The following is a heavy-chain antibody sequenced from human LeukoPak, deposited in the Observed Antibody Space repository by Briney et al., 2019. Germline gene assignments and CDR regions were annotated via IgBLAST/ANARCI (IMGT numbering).Heavy chain of an antibody. CDR3: ARGPPPDFDY. J-gene: IGHJ4*02. V-gene: IGHV4-30-4*01. Sequence: SETLSLTCTVSGGSISSGDYYWSWIRQPPGKGLEWIGYIYYSGSTYYNPSLKSRVTMSVDTSKNQFSLNLNSVTAADTAVYYCARGPPPDFDYWGQGTLVTVSS. CDR2: IYYSGST. CDR1: GGSISSGDYY.